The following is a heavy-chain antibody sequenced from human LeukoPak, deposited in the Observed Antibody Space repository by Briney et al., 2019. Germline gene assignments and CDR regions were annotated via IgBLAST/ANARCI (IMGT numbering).Heavy chain of an antibody. CDR1: GLTFSSFW. CDR3: ARGEYYYDGGY. D-gene: IGHD3-22*01. J-gene: IGHJ1*01. V-gene: IGHV3-7*04. Sequence: GGSLRLSYAASGLTFSSFWMSWVRQAPGKGLEWVANIKRDGSEKYYVDSVKGRFTISRDNAKNSLYLQMNSLRVEDTAVYYCARGEYYYDGGYWGQGTLVTVSS. CDR2: IKRDGSEK.